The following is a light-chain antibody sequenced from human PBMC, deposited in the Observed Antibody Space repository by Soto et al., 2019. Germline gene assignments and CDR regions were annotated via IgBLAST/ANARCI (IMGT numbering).Light chain of an antibody. Sequence: EIGLTQSPATLSFSSGERAPLSCRASQSVTSYLAWYQQSPGQAPRLLINDASRRATGIPDRFSGSGSGADFTLTISSLEPEDFAVYYCQQRSSWPITFGQGTRLEIK. V-gene: IGKV3-11*01. J-gene: IGKJ5*01. CDR2: DAS. CDR3: QQRSSWPIT. CDR1: QSVTSY.